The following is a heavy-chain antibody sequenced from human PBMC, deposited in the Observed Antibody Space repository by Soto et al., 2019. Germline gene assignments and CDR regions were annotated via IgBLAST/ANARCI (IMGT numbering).Heavy chain of an antibody. CDR1: GYTFIRYY. J-gene: IGHJ6*02. D-gene: IGHD1-7*01. CDR3: ARDLRWNYGGNTPYYGMDV. Sequence: ASVKVSCKASGYTFIRYYMHWVRQAPGQGLEWMGIINPSGGSTSYAQKFQGRVTMTRDTSTSTVYMELSSLRSDDTAVYYCARDLRWNYGGNTPYYGMDVWGQGTTVTVSS. CDR2: INPSGGST. V-gene: IGHV1-46*01.